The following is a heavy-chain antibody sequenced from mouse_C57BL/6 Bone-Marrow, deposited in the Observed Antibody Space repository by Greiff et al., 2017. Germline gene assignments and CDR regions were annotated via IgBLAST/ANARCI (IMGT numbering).Heavy chain of an antibody. V-gene: IGHV1-81*01. CDR2: IYPRSGNT. Sequence: VMLVESGAELARPGASVKLSCKASGYTFTSYGISWVKQRTGQGLEWIGEIYPRSGNTYYNEKFKGKATLTADKSYSTAYMELRSLTSEDSAVYFCARGGYDDYAMDYWGQGTSVTVSS. CDR3: ARGGYDDYAMDY. J-gene: IGHJ4*01. CDR1: GYTFTSYG. D-gene: IGHD2-14*01.